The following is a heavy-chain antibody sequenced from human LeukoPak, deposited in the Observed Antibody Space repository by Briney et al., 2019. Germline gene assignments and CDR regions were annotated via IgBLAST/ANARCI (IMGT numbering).Heavy chain of an antibody. V-gene: IGHV3-7*01. CDR3: ASTDQYSYRSPKAGYFDY. CDR1: GFTFSSYW. CDR2: IKQDGSEK. D-gene: IGHD5-18*01. Sequence: GGSLRLSCAASGFTFSSYWMSWVRQAPGKGLGWVANIKQDGSEKYYVDSVKGRFTISRDNAKNSLYLQMNSLRAEDTAVYYCASTDQYSYRSPKAGYFDYWGQGTLVTVSS. J-gene: IGHJ4*02.